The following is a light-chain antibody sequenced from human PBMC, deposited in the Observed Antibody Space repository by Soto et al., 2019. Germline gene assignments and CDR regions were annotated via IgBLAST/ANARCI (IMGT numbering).Light chain of an antibody. J-gene: IGKJ2*01. CDR2: DAS. CDR3: QQRSYWPPYT. Sequence: VVKQSPAALSLTPGERATLSCRASQSVSSYLAWYQQKPGQAPRLLIYDASSRATGIPARFSGSGFGTDFTLTISSLESEDSAVYYCQQRSYWPPYTFGQGSMV. CDR1: QSVSSY. V-gene: IGKV3-11*01.